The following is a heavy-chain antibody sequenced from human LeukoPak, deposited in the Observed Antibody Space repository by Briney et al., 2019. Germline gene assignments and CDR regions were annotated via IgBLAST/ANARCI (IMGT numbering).Heavy chain of an antibody. CDR1: GGTFSSYA. D-gene: IGHD3-16*02. CDR3: ARCLYDYVWGSYRT. CDR2: IIPIFGTA. V-gene: IGHV1-69*13. Sequence: SVKVSCKASGGTFSSYAIRWVRQAPGQGLEWMGGIIPIFGTANYARKFQGRVTITADESTSTAYMELSSLRSEDTAVYYCARCLYDYVWGSYRTWGQGTLVTVSS. J-gene: IGHJ5*02.